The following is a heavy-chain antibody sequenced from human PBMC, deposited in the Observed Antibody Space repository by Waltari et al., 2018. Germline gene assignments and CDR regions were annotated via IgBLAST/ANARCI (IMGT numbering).Heavy chain of an antibody. CDR3: AKDRTGPYSITALDS. Sequence: EVQLLESGGGLIQPGGSLRLSCAASGFPFSSYLMSWVRQAPGKGLEWVSAISGSGGTTYYADSVKGRFTISRDNSKNTVYLQMNSLRAEDTAVYYCAKDRTGPYSITALDSWGQGTLVTVSS. V-gene: IGHV3-23*01. CDR1: GFPFSSYL. CDR2: ISGSGGTT. D-gene: IGHD4-4*01. J-gene: IGHJ4*02.